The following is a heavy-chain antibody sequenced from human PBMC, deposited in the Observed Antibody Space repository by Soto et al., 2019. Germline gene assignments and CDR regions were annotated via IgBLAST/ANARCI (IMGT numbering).Heavy chain of an antibody. CDR2: IDYRGNT. J-gene: IGHJ5*02. CDR1: SGSFSGYY. Sequence: PSETLSLTCAVYSGSFSGYYWSWIRQPPGKGLEWIGSIDYRGNTYYNPSLKSRLTISLDTSKSQFSLKLSSVSAADTAVYYCASFGVSSKNWFDPWGLGTLVTVSS. CDR3: ASFGVSSKNWFDP. V-gene: IGHV4-59*06. D-gene: IGHD3-10*01.